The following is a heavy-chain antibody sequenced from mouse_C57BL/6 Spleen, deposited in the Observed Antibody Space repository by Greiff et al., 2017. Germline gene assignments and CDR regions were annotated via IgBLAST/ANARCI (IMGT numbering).Heavy chain of an antibody. CDR2: IDPSDSYT. Sequence: VKLQQPGAELVKPGASVKLSCKASGYTFTSYWMQWVKQRPGQGLEWIGEIDPSDSYTNYNQKFKGKATLTVDTSSSTAYMQLSSLTSEDSAVYYCARNGNLDYWGQGTTLTVSS. J-gene: IGHJ2*01. V-gene: IGHV1-50*01. D-gene: IGHD2-1*01. CDR1: GYTFTSYW. CDR3: ARNGNLDY.